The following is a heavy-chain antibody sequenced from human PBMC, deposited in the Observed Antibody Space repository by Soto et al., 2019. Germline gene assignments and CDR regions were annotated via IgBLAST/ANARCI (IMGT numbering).Heavy chain of an antibody. J-gene: IGHJ3*02. CDR1: GGSISSYY. CDR3: ARRYRHAFDI. Sequence: QVQLQESGPGLVKPSETMSLTCTVAGGSISSYYWSWIRQPPGKGLEWIGYIYYSGSTNYNPSLQSRVTISVDTSKTQFSLKLSSVTAADTAVYYWARRYRHAFDIWGQGTMVTVSS. D-gene: IGHD4-4*01. V-gene: IGHV4-59*12. CDR2: IYYSGST.